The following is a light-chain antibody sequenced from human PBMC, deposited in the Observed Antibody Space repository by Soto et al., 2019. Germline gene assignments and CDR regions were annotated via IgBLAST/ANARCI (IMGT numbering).Light chain of an antibody. CDR2: GAS. CDR1: QSVSSSY. V-gene: IGKV3-20*01. Sequence: ELVLTQSPGTLSLSPGERATLSCRASQSVSSSYLAWYQQKPGQAPRLLIYGASSRATGIPDRFSGSGSGTDFTLTISRLEPEDFAVYYCQKYGSSPQTFGQGTKVDIK. J-gene: IGKJ1*01. CDR3: QKYGSSPQT.